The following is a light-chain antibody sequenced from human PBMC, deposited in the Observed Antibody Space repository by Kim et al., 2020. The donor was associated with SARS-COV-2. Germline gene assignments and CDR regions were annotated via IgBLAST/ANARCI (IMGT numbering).Light chain of an antibody. V-gene: IGLV1-44*01. CDR2: SNN. J-gene: IGLJ3*02. Sequence: GQRVTISCSGSRSNIGSNPVNWYQQLPGTAPKLLIYSNNQWPSGVPDRFSGSKSGTSASLAISDLQSEDEADYFCAAWDDSLNGPVFGGGTQLTVL. CDR1: RSNIGSNP. CDR3: AAWDDSLNGPV.